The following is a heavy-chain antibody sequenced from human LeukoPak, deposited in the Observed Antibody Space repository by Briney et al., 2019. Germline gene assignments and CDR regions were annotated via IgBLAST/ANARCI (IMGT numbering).Heavy chain of an antibody. CDR3: ARGHRYYGMDV. CDR2: INHSGST. Sequence: SETLSLTCAVYGGSFSGYYWGWIRQPPGKGLEWIGEINHSGSTNYNPSLKSRVTISVDTSKNQFSLKLSSVTAADTAVYYCARGHRYYGMDVWGKGTTVTVSS. J-gene: IGHJ6*04. V-gene: IGHV4-34*01. CDR1: GGSFSGYY.